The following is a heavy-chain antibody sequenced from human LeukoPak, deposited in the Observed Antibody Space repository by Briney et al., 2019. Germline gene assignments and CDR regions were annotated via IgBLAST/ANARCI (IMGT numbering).Heavy chain of an antibody. V-gene: IGHV4-59*01. D-gene: IGHD6-19*01. CDR1: GGSISSYY. J-gene: IGHJ4*02. CDR3: ARRYSSGWADY. CDR2: IYYSGST. Sequence: PSETLALTCTVSGGSISSYYWSWIRQPPGKGLEWIGYIYYSGSTNYNPSLKSRVTISVDTSKKQFSLKLSSVTAADTAVYYCARRYSSGWADYWGQGTLVTVSS.